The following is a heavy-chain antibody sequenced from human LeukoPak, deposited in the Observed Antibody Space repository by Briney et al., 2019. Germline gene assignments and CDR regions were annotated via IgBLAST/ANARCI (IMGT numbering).Heavy chain of an antibody. V-gene: IGHV1-46*01. CDR1: GYTFTSYY. J-gene: IGHJ4*02. D-gene: IGHD6-19*01. CDR2: INPSGGST. CDR3: ARVAGKIVSGIAVAGSSRYFDY. Sequence: ASVKVSCKASGYTFTSYYMHWVRQAPGQGLEWMGIINPSGGSTSYAQKFQGRVTMTRDTSTSTVYMELSSLRSEDTAVYYCARVAGKIVSGIAVAGSSRYFDYWGQGTLVTVSS.